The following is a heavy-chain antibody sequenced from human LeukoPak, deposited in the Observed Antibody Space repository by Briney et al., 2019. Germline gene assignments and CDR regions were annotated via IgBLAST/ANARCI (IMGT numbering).Heavy chain of an antibody. J-gene: IGHJ6*02. CDR3: AREGFVVVPAAASTYYYYGMDV. V-gene: IGHV3-33*01. CDR1: GFTFSSYG. Sequence: PGGSLRLSCAASGFTFSSYGMHWVRQAPGKGLEWVAVIWYDGSNKYYADSVKGRFTISRDNSKNTLYLQMNSLRAEDTAVYYCAREGFVVVPAAASTYYYYGMDVWGQGTTVTVSS. CDR2: IWYDGSNK. D-gene: IGHD2-2*01.